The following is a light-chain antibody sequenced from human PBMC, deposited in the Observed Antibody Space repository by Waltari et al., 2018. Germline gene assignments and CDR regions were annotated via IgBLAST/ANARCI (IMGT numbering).Light chain of an antibody. Sequence: DIQMTQSPSSLSASVGDTVSITCRASQRISTWLDWYQQKPGKAPKLLIYKASTLQSGVPSRFSGSASGTDFTLTINSLQPEDFATYYCCQSNSGPYSFGQGTKVEF. CDR3: CQSNSGPYS. CDR1: QRISTW. V-gene: IGKV1-12*01. CDR2: KAS. J-gene: IGKJ2*03.